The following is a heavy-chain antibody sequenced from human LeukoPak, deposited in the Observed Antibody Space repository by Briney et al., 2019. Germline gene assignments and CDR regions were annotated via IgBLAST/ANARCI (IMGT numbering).Heavy chain of an antibody. CDR1: GDSITNYY. CDR2: ISGSGRTI. D-gene: IGHD1-26*01. V-gene: IGHV3-11*04. J-gene: IGHJ4*02. CDR3: ARGGRSYYAEDF. Sequence: KPSETLSLTCTVSGDSITNYYWSWIRQPPGKGLECVSYISGSGRTIFYADSVKGRFTISRDNAKNSLYLQMNSLRAEDTAVYYCARGGRSYYAEDFWGQGTLVTVSS.